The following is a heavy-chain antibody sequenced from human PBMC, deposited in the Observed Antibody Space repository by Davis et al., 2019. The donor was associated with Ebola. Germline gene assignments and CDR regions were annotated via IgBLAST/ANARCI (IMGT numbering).Heavy chain of an antibody. Sequence: SETLSLTCAVYGGSFSGYYWSWIRQPPGKGLEWIGEINHSGSTNYNPSLKSRVTISVDTSKNQFSLKLSSVTAADTAVYYCAREKWKTYFDYWGQGTLVTVSS. J-gene: IGHJ4*02. D-gene: IGHD1-1*01. CDR3: AREKWKTYFDY. CDR2: INHSGST. CDR1: GGSFSGYY. V-gene: IGHV4-34*01.